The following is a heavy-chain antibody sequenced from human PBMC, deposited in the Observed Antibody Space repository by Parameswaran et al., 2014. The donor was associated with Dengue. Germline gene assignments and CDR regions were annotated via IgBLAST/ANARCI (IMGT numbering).Heavy chain of an antibody. J-gene: IGHJ6*02. D-gene: IGHD5-18*01. V-gene: IGHV3-33*01. CDR3: ARGMDGYGYGYRGNGYYGMDV. CDR2: IWYDGSNK. Sequence: VRQAPGKGLEWVAVIWYDGSNKYYADSVKGRFTISRDNSKNTLYLQMNSLRAEDTAVYYCARGMDGYGYGYRGNGYYGMDVWGQGTTVTVSS.